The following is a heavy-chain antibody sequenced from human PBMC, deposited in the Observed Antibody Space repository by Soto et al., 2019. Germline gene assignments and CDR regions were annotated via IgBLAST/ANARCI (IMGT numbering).Heavy chain of an antibody. CDR2: IWYDGSHQ. D-gene: IGHD2-2*01. CDR1: GFTFSSYA. CDR3: ARDGVGVVPAARRFDH. J-gene: IGHJ5*02. Sequence: QVQLVESGGGVVQPGRSLRLSCAASGFTFSSYAMHWVRQAPGTGLEWVSAIWYDGSHQYYAESVKGRFTISRDNSKNTLYLQMNIVTSEDTAVYYCARDGVGVVPAARRFDHWGQGALVTVST. V-gene: IGHV3-30*04.